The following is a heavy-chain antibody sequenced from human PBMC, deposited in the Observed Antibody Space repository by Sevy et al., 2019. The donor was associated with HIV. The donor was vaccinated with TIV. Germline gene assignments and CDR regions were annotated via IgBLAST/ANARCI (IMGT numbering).Heavy chain of an antibody. CDR2: INHSGST. V-gene: IGHV4-34*01. Sequence: SETLSLTCAVYGGSFSGYYWSWIRQPPGKGLECIGEINHSGSTNYNPSLKSRVTISVDTSKNQFSLKLSSVTAADTAVYYCARGDGYNYFGLYYFDYWGQGTLVTVSS. D-gene: IGHD5-12*01. CDR3: ARGDGYNYFGLYYFDY. J-gene: IGHJ4*02. CDR1: GGSFSGYY.